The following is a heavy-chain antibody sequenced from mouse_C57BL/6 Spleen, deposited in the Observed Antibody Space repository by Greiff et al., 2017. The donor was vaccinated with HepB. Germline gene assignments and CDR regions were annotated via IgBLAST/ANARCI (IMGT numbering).Heavy chain of an antibody. D-gene: IGHD4-1*01. CDR1: GYTFTDYY. CDR2: IYPGSGNT. Sequence: QVQLQQSGAELVRPGASVKLSCKASGYTFTDYYINWVKQRPGQGLEWIARIYPGSGNTYYNEKFKGKATLTVDTSSSTAYMQLSSLTSEDSAVYFCARANWGVSWFAYWGQGTLVTVSA. V-gene: IGHV1-76*01. CDR3: ARANWGVSWFAY. J-gene: IGHJ3*01.